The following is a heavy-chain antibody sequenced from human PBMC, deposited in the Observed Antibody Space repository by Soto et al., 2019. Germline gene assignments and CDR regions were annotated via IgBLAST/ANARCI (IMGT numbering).Heavy chain of an antibody. CDR3: AREAMVRGVIIMDLYYYYGMDV. V-gene: IGHV4-30-2*01. D-gene: IGHD3-10*01. CDR2: IYHSGTS. CDR1: GDSISSGGFS. Sequence: PSETLSLTCAVSGDSISSGGFSWSWIRQPPGKGLEWIGYIYHSGTSFYNPSLKSRVTISVDTSKNQFSLKLSSVTAADTAVYYCAREAMVRGVIIMDLYYYYGMDVWGQGTTVTVSS. J-gene: IGHJ6*02.